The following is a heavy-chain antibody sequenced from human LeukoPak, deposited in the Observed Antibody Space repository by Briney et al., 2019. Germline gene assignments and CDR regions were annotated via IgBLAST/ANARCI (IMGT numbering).Heavy chain of an antibody. J-gene: IGHJ4*02. CDR1: GYTFSSYD. V-gene: IGHV1-18*01. Sequence: ASVKVSCKASGYTFSSYDISWVRQAPGQGLEWMGRINTYNGNTDYAQRFQGRVTMTTDTSTTTAYMELRTLRSDDTAVYYCARVGGSWYEDYWGQGTLVTVSS. D-gene: IGHD6-13*01. CDR2: INTYNGNT. CDR3: ARVGGSWYEDY.